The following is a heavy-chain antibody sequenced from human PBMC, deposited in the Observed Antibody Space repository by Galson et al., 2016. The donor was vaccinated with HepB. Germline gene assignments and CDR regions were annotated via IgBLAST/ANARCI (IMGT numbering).Heavy chain of an antibody. Sequence: SLRLSCAGSEFTFSSYAVSWVRQAPGKGLEWVSVITSSGADTYCADSVKGRFTISRDNSKDRLYLQMNSLRAEDTAVYYCAKGGAVIMDAFDIWGQGTMVTVS. D-gene: IGHD3-3*01. CDR1: EFTFSSYA. J-gene: IGHJ3*02. CDR3: AKGGAVIMDAFDI. CDR2: ITSSGADT. V-gene: IGHV3-23*01.